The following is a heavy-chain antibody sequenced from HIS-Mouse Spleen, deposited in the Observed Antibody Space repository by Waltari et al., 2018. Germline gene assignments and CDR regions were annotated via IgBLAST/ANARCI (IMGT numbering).Heavy chain of an antibody. CDR1: GGSISSSSYY. V-gene: IGHV4-39*07. J-gene: IGHJ2*01. CDR2: IDYSGYT. Sequence: QLQLQESGPGLVKPSETLSLTCTVSGGSISSSSYYWGWIRQPPGKGLEWIGSIDYSGYTYYNPSLKSRVTISVDTSKNQFSLKLSSVTAADTAVYYCAREIPYSSSWYDWYFDLWGRGTLVTVSS. D-gene: IGHD6-13*01. CDR3: AREIPYSSSWYDWYFDL.